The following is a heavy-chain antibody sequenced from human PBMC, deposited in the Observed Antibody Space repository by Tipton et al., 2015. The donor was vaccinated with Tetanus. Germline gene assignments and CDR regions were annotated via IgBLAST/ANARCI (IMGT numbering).Heavy chain of an antibody. CDR1: GFTFSSYT. D-gene: IGHD1-14*01. V-gene: IGHV3-48*02. CDR2: ISSSSSTI. Sequence: SLRLSCAASGFTFSSYTMNWVRQAPGKGLEWVSYISSSSSTIYYADSVKGRFTISGDNAKDSLYLHMNSLRDEDTAVYYCARDFHGISYFDLWGRGTLVTVSS. J-gene: IGHJ2*01. CDR3: ARDFHGISYFDL.